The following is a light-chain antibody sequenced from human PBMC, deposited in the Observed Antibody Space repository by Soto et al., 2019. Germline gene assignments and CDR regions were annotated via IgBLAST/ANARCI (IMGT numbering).Light chain of an antibody. V-gene: IGKV4-1*01. CDR3: QQYYSTPIT. CDR1: QSVLYSSNDKNY. Sequence: DIVMTQSPDSLAVSLGERATINCKSSQSVLYSSNDKNYLAWYQQKPGQPPKLLIYWASTRESGVPDRFSGSGTVTDFTLTISSVQAEDVAVYYCQQYYSTPITFGQGTRLEIK. J-gene: IGKJ5*01. CDR2: WAS.